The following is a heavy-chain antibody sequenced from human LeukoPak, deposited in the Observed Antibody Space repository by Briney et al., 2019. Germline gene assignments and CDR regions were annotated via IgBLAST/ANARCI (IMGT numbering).Heavy chain of an antibody. Sequence: SETLSLTCAVYGGSFSGYYWSWIRQPPGKGLEWIGEISHSGSTNYNPSLKSRVTISVDTSKNQFSLKLSSVTAADTAVYYCASHTYDFWSGYYLHRPLYYYYMDVWGKGTTVTVSS. CDR2: ISHSGST. V-gene: IGHV4-34*01. D-gene: IGHD3-3*01. CDR1: GGSFSGYY. CDR3: ASHTYDFWSGYYLHRPLYYYYMDV. J-gene: IGHJ6*03.